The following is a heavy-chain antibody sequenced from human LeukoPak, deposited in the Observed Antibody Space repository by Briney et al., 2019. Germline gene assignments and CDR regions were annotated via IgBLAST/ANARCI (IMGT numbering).Heavy chain of an antibody. CDR2: INSDGSTT. J-gene: IGHJ4*02. CDR1: GFTFSSYW. V-gene: IGHV3-74*01. D-gene: IGHD4-23*01. CDR3: ARDSGYGGNSDY. Sequence: GGSLRLSCAASGFTFSSYWMHWVRQAPGKGLVWVSRINSDGSTTSYADSVKGRFTISRDNAKNTLCLQMNSLRADDTAVYYCARDSGYGGNSDYWGQGTLVTVSS.